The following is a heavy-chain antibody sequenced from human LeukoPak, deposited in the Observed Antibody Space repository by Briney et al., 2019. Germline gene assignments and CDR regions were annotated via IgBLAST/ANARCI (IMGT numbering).Heavy chain of an antibody. D-gene: IGHD5-18*01. V-gene: IGHV3-7*01. CDR1: GFIFRSYW. CDR3: ARGKRGYSFGDY. Sequence: GGSLRLSCAASGFIFRSYWMSWVRQAPGKGLEWVANIKQDGSEKYYVDSVKGRFTISRDNAKNSLFLQMNNLRAEDTAVYYCARGKRGYSFGDYWGQGALVTVSS. J-gene: IGHJ4*02. CDR2: IKQDGSEK.